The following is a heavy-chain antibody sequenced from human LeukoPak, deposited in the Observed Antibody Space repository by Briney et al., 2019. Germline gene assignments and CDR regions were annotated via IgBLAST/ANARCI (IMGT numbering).Heavy chain of an antibody. Sequence: ASVKVSCKASGYTFTSYDINWVRQATGQGLEWMGWKNPNSGNTGYAQKFQGRVTMTRNTSISTAYTELSSLRSEDTAVYYCARGQSLLPYYYYGMDVWGQGTTVTVSS. CDR1: GYTFTSYD. CDR3: ARGQSLLPYYYYGMDV. D-gene: IGHD1-26*01. J-gene: IGHJ6*02. CDR2: KNPNSGNT. V-gene: IGHV1-8*01.